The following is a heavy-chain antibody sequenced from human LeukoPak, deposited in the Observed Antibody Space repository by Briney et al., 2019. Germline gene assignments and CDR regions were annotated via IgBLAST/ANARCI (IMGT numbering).Heavy chain of an antibody. CDR2: INPSGGST. D-gene: IGHD6-19*01. V-gene: IGHV1-46*01. Sequence: ASVKVSCKASGYTFTSYYMHWVRQAPGQGLEWMGIINPSGGSTSYAQKFQGRVTMTRDMSTSTAYMELSSLRSEDTAVYYCARGFRQWLVRPSYFDYWGQGTLVTVSS. CDR1: GYTFTSYY. CDR3: ARGFRQWLVRPSYFDY. J-gene: IGHJ4*02.